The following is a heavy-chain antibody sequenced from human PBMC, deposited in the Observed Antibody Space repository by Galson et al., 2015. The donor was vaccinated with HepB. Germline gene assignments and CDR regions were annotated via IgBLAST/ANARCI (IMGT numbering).Heavy chain of an antibody. CDR1: GGTFSSYA. CDR2: IIPILGIA. D-gene: IGHD5-12*01. J-gene: IGHJ3*02. CDR3: ARDRGTGYSGYEGAFDI. V-gene: IGHV1-69*04. Sequence: SVKVSCKASGGTFSSYAISWVRQAPGQGLEWMGRIIPILGIANYAQKFQGRVTITADKSTSTAYMELSSLRSEDTAVYYCARDRGTGYSGYEGAFDIWGQGTMVTVSS.